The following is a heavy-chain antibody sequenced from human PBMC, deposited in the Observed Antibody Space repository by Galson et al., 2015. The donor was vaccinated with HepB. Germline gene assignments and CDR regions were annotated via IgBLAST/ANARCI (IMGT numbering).Heavy chain of an antibody. J-gene: IGHJ4*02. CDR2: IYYSGNT. V-gene: IGHV4-39*07. CDR1: GGSIGSSNYY. CDR3: ARSYYETLTGYYTPMAY. D-gene: IGHD3-9*01. Sequence: ETLSLTCTVSGGSIGSSNYYWGWIRQPPGKGLEWIGKIYYSGNTHYKPSLKSRVTISVDTSKNQFSLKLSSVTAADTAVYYCARSYYETLTGYYTPMAYWGQGTLATVSS.